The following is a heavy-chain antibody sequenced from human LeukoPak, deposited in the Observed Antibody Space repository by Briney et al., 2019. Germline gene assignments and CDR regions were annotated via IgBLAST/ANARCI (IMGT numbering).Heavy chain of an antibody. V-gene: IGHV3-21*01. D-gene: IGHD6-19*01. CDR1: GFTFSSYS. Sequence: GGSLRLSCAASGFTFSSYSMNWVRQAPGKGLEWVSSISSSSSYIYYADSVKGRFTISRDNAKNSLYLQMNSLRAEDTDVYYCARLYSSGWSDYWGQGTLVTVSS. CDR3: ARLYSSGWSDY. J-gene: IGHJ4*02. CDR2: ISSSSSYI.